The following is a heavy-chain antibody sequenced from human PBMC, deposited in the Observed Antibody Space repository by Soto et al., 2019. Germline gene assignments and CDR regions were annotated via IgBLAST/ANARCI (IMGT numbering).Heavy chain of an antibody. J-gene: IGHJ5*02. Sequence: GGSLRLSCAASGFAFQTYSMEWLRQPPGKGLEWVSSITVSGNYIYYADSVKGRFTISRDNGRNSVYLQMNSLRAEDTAVYYCAKVGVLRTNFRWFDLWGQGTLVTVSS. CDR2: ITVSGNYI. V-gene: IGHV3-21*01. CDR3: AKVGVLRTNFRWFDL. D-gene: IGHD2-8*01. CDR1: GFAFQTYS.